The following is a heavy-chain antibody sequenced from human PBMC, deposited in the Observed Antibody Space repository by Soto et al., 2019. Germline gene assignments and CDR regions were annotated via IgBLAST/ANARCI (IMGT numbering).Heavy chain of an antibody. Sequence: QAQLQTSGPGLVKPSETLSLTCTVSSVSINSFTNHYCSWIRQPPGKVLEWVGYISKIGFTRYNPSLSSRLTLSVDTSKNQFSLKRSSVTAADTALYFCATQGFGKLHGLVDVWGQGTTVTVSS. CDR2: ISKIGFT. J-gene: IGHJ6*02. V-gene: IGHV4-59*08. CDR1: SVSINSFTNHY. CDR3: ATQGFGKLHGLVDV. D-gene: IGHD3-10*01.